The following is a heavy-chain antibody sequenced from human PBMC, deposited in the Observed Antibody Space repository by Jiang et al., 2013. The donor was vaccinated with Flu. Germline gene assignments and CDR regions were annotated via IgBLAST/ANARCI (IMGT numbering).Heavy chain of an antibody. CDR1: GGSFSGYY. Sequence: KPSETLSLTCAVYGGSFSGYYWSWIRQPPGKGLEWIGEINHSGSTNYNPSLKSRVTISVDTSKNQFSLKLSSVTAADTAVYYCARVVIIYYYYYYGMDVWGQGTTVTVSS. J-gene: IGHJ6*02. V-gene: IGHV4-34*01. CDR3: ARVVIIYYYYYYGMDV. CDR2: INHSGST. D-gene: IGHD3-3*01.